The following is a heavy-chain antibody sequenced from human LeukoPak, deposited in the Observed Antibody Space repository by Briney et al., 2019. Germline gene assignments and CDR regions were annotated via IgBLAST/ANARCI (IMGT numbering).Heavy chain of an antibody. CDR2: MYSGGST. Sequence: PGGSLRLSCAASGFTVNNNYVSSVRQAPGKGLEWLSVMYSGGSTYYAAPVKGRFTISRDNSQNALFLQMNSLRVEDTAVYYCARDHVSSGWYVGFDYWGQGTLVTVSS. CDR3: ARDHVSSGWYVGFDY. V-gene: IGHV3-53*01. D-gene: IGHD6-19*01. CDR1: GFTVNNNY. J-gene: IGHJ4*02.